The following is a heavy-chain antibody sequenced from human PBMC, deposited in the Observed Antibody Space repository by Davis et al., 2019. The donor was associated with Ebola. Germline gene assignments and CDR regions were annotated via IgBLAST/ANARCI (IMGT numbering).Heavy chain of an antibody. Sequence: ASVKVSCEATGYTFTSYGISWVRQAPGQGLEWMGWISAYNGNTNYAQKLQGRVTMTEDTSTDTAYMELSRLRFEDTALYYCTIGGITGGFDYWGQGTLVTVSS. CDR2: ISAYNGNT. J-gene: IGHJ4*02. CDR1: GYTFTSYG. V-gene: IGHV1-18*01. CDR3: TIGGITGGFDY. D-gene: IGHD1-14*01.